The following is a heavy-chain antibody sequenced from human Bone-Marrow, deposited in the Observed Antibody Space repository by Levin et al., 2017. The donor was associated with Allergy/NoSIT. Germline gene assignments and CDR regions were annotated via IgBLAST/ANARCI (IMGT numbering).Heavy chain of an antibody. Sequence: SETLSLTCTVTGGSISGPFWAWIRQSAGKGLEWIGRIYTTGDTNYNPSLQSRVTMSIDTSKNQFSLRLSSLTAADTAIYYCARENVAVAGLDFWGQGILVTVSS. J-gene: IGHJ4*02. CDR1: GGSISGPF. CDR3: ARENVAVAGLDF. CDR2: IYTTGDT. D-gene: IGHD6-19*01. V-gene: IGHV4-4*07.